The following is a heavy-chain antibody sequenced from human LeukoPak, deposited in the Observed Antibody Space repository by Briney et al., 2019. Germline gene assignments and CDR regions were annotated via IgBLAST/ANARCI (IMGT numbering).Heavy chain of an antibody. D-gene: IGHD1-20*01. CDR2: ISSSGSTI. V-gene: IGHV3-11*04. Sequence: LSLTCTVSGVSISSDDYFWGWIRQSPGKGLEWVSYISSSGSTIYYADSVKGRFTISRDNAKNSLYLQMNSLRAEDTAVYYCAKLPITGTSVSWGQGTLVTVSS. J-gene: IGHJ5*02. CDR1: GVSISSDDYF. CDR3: AKLPITGTSVS.